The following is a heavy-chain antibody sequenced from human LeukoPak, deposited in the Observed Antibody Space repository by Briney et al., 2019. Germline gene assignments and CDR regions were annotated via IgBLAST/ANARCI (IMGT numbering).Heavy chain of an antibody. D-gene: IGHD3-10*01. Sequence: GASVKVSRKACVGTFSSYAISWVRQAPGQGLEWMGGFISIFGTANYAQMFQGRVTIVADNYRNTPYKELSSLISEDTAVYYCASSLLYGSYYYYIDVWGKGTTVTVSS. CDR3: ASSLLYGSYYYYIDV. CDR2: FISIFGTA. J-gene: IGHJ6*03. CDR1: VGTFSSYA. V-gene: IGHV1-69*06.